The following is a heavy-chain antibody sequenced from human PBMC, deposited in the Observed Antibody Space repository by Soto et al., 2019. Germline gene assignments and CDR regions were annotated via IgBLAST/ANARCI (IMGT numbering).Heavy chain of an antibody. D-gene: IGHD5-18*01. CDR1: GFIVSSTF. CDR2: LYSAGNT. J-gene: IGHJ4*02. CDR3: ARGHAYSYGYSYYFDY. V-gene: IGHV3-53*01. Sequence: GSLRLSCAASGFIVSSTFMSWVRQAPGKGLEWVSSLYSAGNTFYGDSVKGRFTVSRDDSKNTVYLQMDSLGAEDTAMYFCARGHAYSYGYSYYFDYWGQGALVTVSS.